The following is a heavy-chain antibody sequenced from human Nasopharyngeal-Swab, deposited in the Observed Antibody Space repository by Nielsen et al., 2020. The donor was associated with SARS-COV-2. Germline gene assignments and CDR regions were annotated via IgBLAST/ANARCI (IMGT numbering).Heavy chain of an antibody. D-gene: IGHD3-16*01. CDR3: AKDRGGRSIDS. CDR1: GFNFTSYA. J-gene: IGHJ4*02. V-gene: IGHV3-30-3*02. Sequence: GASLKISCSASGFNFTSYAIHCVRQPPGKGLEWVAVVSYDGTNTFYADSAKGRFAISRDNSKSTVSLQMNSLRSEDTAVYYCAKDRGGRSIDSWGQGTLVTVSS. CDR2: VSYDGTNT.